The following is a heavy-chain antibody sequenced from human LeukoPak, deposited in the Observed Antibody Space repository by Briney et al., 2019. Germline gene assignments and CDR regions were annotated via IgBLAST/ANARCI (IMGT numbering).Heavy chain of an antibody. J-gene: IGHJ4*02. CDR2: IYYSGNT. Sequence: SETLSLTCTVPGGSISTYYWSWIRQPPGEGLEWIGYIYYSGNTNYNPSLKSRVTISVDTSKNQCSLNLTSVTAADTAVYYCARVGSSGWYPLDYWGQGTLVTVSS. CDR3: ARVGSSGWYPLDY. CDR1: GGSISTYY. D-gene: IGHD6-19*01. V-gene: IGHV4-59*01.